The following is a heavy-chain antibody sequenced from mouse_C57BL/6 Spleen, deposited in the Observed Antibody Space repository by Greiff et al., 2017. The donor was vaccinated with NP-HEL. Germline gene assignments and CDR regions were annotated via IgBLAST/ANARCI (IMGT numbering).Heavy chain of an antibody. CDR1: GYTFTSYW. CDR3: ARRITTVVAGDFDY. V-gene: IGHV1-64*01. CDR2: IHPNSGST. Sequence: VQLQQPGAELVKPGASVKLSCKASGYTFTSYWMHWVKQRPGQGLEWIGMIHPNSGSTNYNEKFKSKATLTVDKSSSTAYMQLSSLTSEDSAVYYCARRITTVVAGDFDYWGQGTTLTVSS. J-gene: IGHJ2*01. D-gene: IGHD1-1*01.